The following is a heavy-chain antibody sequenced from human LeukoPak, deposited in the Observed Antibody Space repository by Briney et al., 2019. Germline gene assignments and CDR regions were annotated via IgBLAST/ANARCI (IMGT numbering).Heavy chain of an antibody. J-gene: IGHJ6*03. CDR1: RFTFYNYG. CDR3: AKDRAYMDV. CDR2: IRYDGSIK. V-gene: IGHV3-30*02. Sequence: GGSLRLSCTASRFTFYNYGMNWVRQAPGKGLEWVAYIRYDGSIKYYADSVKGRFTISRDNSKNTLNLQMNSLIAQDTAVYYCAKDRAYMDVWGKGTTVTVSS. D-gene: IGHD5-24*01.